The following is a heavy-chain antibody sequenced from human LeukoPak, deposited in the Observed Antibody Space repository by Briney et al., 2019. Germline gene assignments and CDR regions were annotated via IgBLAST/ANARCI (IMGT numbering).Heavy chain of an antibody. Sequence: PGGSLRLSCAASGFTFSSYGMHWVRQAPGKGLEWVAVIWYDGSNKYYADSVKGRFTISRDNSKNTLYLQMNSLRVEDTVVYYCARDLDSYWINWGQGTLVTVSS. D-gene: IGHD3-10*01. CDR3: ARDLDSYWIN. CDR1: GFTFSSYG. V-gene: IGHV3-33*01. J-gene: IGHJ4*02. CDR2: IWYDGSNK.